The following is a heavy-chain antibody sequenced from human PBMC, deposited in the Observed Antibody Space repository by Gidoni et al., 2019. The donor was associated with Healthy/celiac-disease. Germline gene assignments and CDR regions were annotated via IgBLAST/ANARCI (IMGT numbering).Heavy chain of an antibody. CDR3: ARDLFLTMVRGENPQQYYYYYYGMDV. CDR2: ISYYGSNK. V-gene: IGHV3-30-3*01. D-gene: IGHD3-10*01. CDR1: GFTCSSYD. J-gene: IGHJ6*02. Sequence: QVQLVESGGGVVQPGRSLRLACAASGFTCSSYDMQWVRQAPGKGLAWVAVISYYGSNKYYADSVKVRFTISRDNSKNTLYLQMNSLRAEDTAVYYCARDLFLTMVRGENPQQYYYYYYGMDVWGQGTTVTVSS.